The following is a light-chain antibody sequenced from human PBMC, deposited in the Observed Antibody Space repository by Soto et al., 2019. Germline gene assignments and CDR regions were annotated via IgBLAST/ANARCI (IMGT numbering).Light chain of an antibody. J-gene: IGLJ1*01. V-gene: IGLV2-8*01. CDR3: SSYTGGNPSYV. Sequence: QSVLTQPPSASGSPGQSVTISCTGTSSDVGGYDYVSWYQQHPGKAPKLMIYEVTIRPSGVSYRFSGSKSGNTASLTVSGLQAEDEADYYCSSYTGGNPSYVFGTGTKVTVL. CDR1: SSDVGGYDY. CDR2: EVT.